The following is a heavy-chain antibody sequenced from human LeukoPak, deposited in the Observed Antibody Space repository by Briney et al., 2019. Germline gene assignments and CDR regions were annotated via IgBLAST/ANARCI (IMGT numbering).Heavy chain of an antibody. J-gene: IGHJ4*02. D-gene: IGHD3-10*01. CDR2: INPNSGGT. CDR3: ARARAGDSGTYYTY. Sequence: ASVKVSCKASGYTFTGYYMRWVRQAPGQGLEWMGWINPNSGGTNYAQKFQGRVTMTRDTSISTAYMELSRLRSDDTAVYYCARARAGDSGTYYTYWGQGTLVTVSS. V-gene: IGHV1-2*02. CDR1: GYTFTGYY.